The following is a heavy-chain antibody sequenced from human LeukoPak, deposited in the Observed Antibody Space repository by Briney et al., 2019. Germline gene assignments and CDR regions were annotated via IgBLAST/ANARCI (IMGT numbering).Heavy chain of an antibody. CDR1: GYTFTSYF. Sequence: ASVKVSCRASGYTFTSYFIHWVRQAPGQGLEWMGIIRPSGDSTSYAQKFQDRVTMTRDTSTSTAYMELRSLRSDGTAVYYCARVVEMDYMFDYWGQGTLVTVSS. CDR3: ARVVEMDYMFDY. CDR2: IRPSGDST. J-gene: IGHJ4*02. V-gene: IGHV1-46*01. D-gene: IGHD5-24*01.